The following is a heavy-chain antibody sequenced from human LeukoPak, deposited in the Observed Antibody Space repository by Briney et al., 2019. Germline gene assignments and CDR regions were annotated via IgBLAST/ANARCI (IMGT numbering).Heavy chain of an antibody. V-gene: IGHV1-2*06. CDR3: ARNYGDLDY. CDR1: GYIFTAYY. Sequence: ASVKVSCKASGYIFTAYYIHWVRQASGQGLEWVGRIHPSSGGTEYAQNFQGRVTVTRDTSITTAYMELNRLTSDDTAVYYCARNYGDLDYWGQGTLVTVSS. J-gene: IGHJ4*02. D-gene: IGHD4-17*01. CDR2: IHPSSGGT.